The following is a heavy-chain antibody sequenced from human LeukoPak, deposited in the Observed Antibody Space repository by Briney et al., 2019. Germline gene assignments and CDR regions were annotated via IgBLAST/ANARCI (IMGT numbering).Heavy chain of an antibody. Sequence: AAVTVSCKASGYTFTGYYMHWVRQPPGQGHVWMGGINPNSGGTNYAQKFQGRVTMTRDTSISTAYMELSRLRSDDTAVYYCARDPGSYYDSSGTEYWGQGTLVTVSS. J-gene: IGHJ4*02. V-gene: IGHV1-2*02. D-gene: IGHD3-22*01. CDR1: GYTFTGYY. CDR2: INPNSGGT. CDR3: ARDPGSYYDSSGTEY.